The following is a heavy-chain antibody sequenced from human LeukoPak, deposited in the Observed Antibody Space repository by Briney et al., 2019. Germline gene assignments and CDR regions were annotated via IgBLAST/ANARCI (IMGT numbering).Heavy chain of an antibody. CDR1: GYTLTELS. Sequence: ASVKVSCKVSGYTLTELSMHWVRQAPGKGLEWMGGFDPEDGETIYAQKFQGRVTMTEDTSTDTAYMELSSLRSEDTAAYYCAKTFLTAYDTYFYYYGLDVWGQGTPVTVSS. V-gene: IGHV1-24*01. CDR2: FDPEDGET. J-gene: IGHJ6*02. D-gene: IGHD3-9*01. CDR3: AKTFLTAYDTYFYYYGLDV.